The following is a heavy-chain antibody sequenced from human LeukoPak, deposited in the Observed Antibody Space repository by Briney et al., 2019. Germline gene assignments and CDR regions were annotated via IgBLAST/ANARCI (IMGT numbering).Heavy chain of an antibody. CDR1: GFTFNTYT. CDR2: IWYDGSNK. CDR3: ARSGYHSYYYYYYGMDV. V-gene: IGHV3-33*08. D-gene: IGHD3-22*01. Sequence: GGSLRLSCAASGFTFNTYTMNWVRQAPGRGLEWVAVIWYDGSNKYYADSVKGRFTISRDNSKNTLYLQMNSLRAEDTAVYYCARSGYHSYYYYYYGMDVWGQGTTVTVSS. J-gene: IGHJ6*02.